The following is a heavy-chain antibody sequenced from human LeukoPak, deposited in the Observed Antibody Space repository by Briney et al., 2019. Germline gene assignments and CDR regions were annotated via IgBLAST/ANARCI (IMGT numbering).Heavy chain of an antibody. CDR3: ARDNYGDYVWYFDL. Sequence: PSETLSLTRTVSGGSISRYYWSSIRQPAGKGLEWIGRIYTSGSTNYNPSLKSRVTMSADTSKNQFSLKLSSVTAADTAVYYCARDNYGDYVWYFDLWGRGTLVTVSS. CDR1: GGSISRYY. CDR2: IYTSGST. V-gene: IGHV4-4*07. D-gene: IGHD4-17*01. J-gene: IGHJ2*01.